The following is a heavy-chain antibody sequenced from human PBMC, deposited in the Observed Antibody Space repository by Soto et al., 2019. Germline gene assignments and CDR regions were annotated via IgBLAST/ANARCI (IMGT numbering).Heavy chain of an antibody. J-gene: IGHJ4*02. CDR1: GFTFSSYA. V-gene: IGHV3-30-3*01. D-gene: IGHD7-27*01. CDR3: ARSQLGYYYLDY. Sequence: EGSLRLSCAASGFTFSSYAMHWVRQAPGKGLEWVAVISYDGSNKYYADSVKGRFTISRDNSKNTLYLQMNSLRADDPAVYFCARSQLGYYYLDYWGQGTLGTVS. CDR2: ISYDGSNK.